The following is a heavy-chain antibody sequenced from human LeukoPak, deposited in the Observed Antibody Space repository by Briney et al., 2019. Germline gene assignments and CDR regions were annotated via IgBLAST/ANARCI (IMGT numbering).Heavy chain of an antibody. J-gene: IGHJ4*02. CDR1: GGSFSGYY. D-gene: IGHD2-15*01. CDR2: INHSGST. Sequence: SDTLSLLCAVYGGSFSGYYWSWLRQPPGKGMEWIGEINHSGSTNYNPSLKSRVTISVDTSKKQFSLKLSSVTAADTAVYYCARGPPIVVVVAATPFYFDYWGQGTLVTVSS. V-gene: IGHV4-34*01. CDR3: ARGPPIVVVVAATPFYFDY.